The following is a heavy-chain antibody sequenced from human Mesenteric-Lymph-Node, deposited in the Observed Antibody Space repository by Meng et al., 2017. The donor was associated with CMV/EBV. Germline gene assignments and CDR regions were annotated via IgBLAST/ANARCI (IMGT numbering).Heavy chain of an antibody. Sequence: SGYRLTRYWMAWVRPVPGNALEWMGFIYPGNSDTRYSPSFQGQVSISADKSISTAYLQWSSLKASDTAMYYCARGYCSGGNCYSIWDYWGQGTLVTVSS. CDR2: IYPGNSDT. J-gene: IGHJ4*02. CDR3: ARGYCSGGNCYSIWDY. D-gene: IGHD2-15*01. CDR1: GYRLTRYW. V-gene: IGHV5-51*01.